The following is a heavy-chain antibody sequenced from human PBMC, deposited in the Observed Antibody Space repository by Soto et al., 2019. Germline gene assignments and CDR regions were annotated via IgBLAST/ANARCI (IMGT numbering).Heavy chain of an antibody. D-gene: IGHD6-13*01. V-gene: IGHV4-61*01. Sequence: QVQLQESGPGLVKPSETLSLTCTVSGGSVSSGSYYWSWIRQPPGKGLEWIGYIYYSGSTNYNPSLKSRVTISVDTCKNQFSLKLSSVTAADTAVYYCARERIAAAGYYYYGMDVWGQGTTVTVSS. CDR2: IYYSGST. CDR3: ARERIAAAGYYYYGMDV. J-gene: IGHJ6*02. CDR1: GGSVSSGSYY.